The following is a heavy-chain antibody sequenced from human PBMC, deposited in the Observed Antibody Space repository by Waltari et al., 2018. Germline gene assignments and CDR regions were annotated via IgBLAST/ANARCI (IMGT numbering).Heavy chain of an antibody. Sequence: LTCTVSGGSISSSSYYWGWIRQPPGKGLEWIGSIYYSGSTYYNPSLKSRVTISVDTSKNQFSLKLSSVTAADTAVYYCARLHSSGWFYYFDYWGQGTLVTVSS. D-gene: IGHD6-19*01. CDR1: GGSISSSSYY. J-gene: IGHJ4*02. CDR2: IYYSGST. CDR3: ARLHSSGWFYYFDY. V-gene: IGHV4-39*01.